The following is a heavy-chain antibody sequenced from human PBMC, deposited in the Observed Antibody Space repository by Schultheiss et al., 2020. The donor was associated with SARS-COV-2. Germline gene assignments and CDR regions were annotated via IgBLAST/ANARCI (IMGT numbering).Heavy chain of an antibody. CDR1: GFTFSSYG. CDR2: IWYDGSNK. D-gene: IGHD2-8*01. Sequence: GSLKISCAASGFTFSSYGMHWVRQAPGKGLEWVAVIWYDGSNKYYADSVKGRFTISRDNSKNALLLQMNSLRAEDTAIYYCAKSRIMATYYYYGMDVWGQGTTVTVSS. V-gene: IGHV3-33*06. CDR3: AKSRIMATYYYYGMDV. J-gene: IGHJ6*02.